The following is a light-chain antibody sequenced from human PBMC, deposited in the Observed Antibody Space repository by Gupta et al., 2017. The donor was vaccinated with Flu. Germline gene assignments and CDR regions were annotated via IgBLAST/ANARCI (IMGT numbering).Light chain of an antibody. J-gene: IGLJ1*01. CDR2: EVS. Sequence: QSALTHPPSVSGSPCQSVTISCTGTSSDVGNYNRVSWYQQSPGTAPKLMIYEVSNRPSGVPGRFSGSKSGNTASLTISGLQAEDEADFYCSSYTSSSTYVFGTGTKVTVL. CDR1: SSDVGNYNR. CDR3: SSYTSSSTYV. V-gene: IGLV2-18*02.